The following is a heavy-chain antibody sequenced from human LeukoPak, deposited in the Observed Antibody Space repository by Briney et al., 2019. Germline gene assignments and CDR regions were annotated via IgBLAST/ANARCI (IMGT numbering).Heavy chain of an antibody. CDR1: GYTFTSYY. CDR3: VSCSEYNYFDY. D-gene: IGHD2/OR15-2a*01. Sequence: ASVKVSCKASGYTFTSYYMHWVRQAPGQGLEWMGIINPSGGSTSYAQKFQGRVTMTRDTSTSTVYMELSSLRSEDTAVYYCVSCSEYNYFDYWGQGTLVTVSS. J-gene: IGHJ4*02. CDR2: INPSGGST. V-gene: IGHV1-46*01.